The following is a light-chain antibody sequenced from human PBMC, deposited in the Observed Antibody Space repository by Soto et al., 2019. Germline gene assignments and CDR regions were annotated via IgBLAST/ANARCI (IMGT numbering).Light chain of an antibody. V-gene: IGKV1-5*03. CDR3: QKYNSYSWT. Sequence: DIQMTHSPSTLSASVLYIVTITFRASQSISSWLAWYQQKPGKAPKLLIYKASSLESGVPSRFSGSGSGTEFTLTISSLQPDDFATYYCQKYNSYSWTFGQGTKVDIK. CDR1: QSISSW. CDR2: KAS. J-gene: IGKJ1*01.